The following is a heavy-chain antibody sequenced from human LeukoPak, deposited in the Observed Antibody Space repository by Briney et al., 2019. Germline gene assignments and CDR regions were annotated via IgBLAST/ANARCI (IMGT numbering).Heavy chain of an antibody. Sequence: GGSLRLSCAASGFNYSSYTMSWVRQAPGKGLEWVSAISGSGGSTYYADSVKGRFTISRDNSKNTLYLQMNSLRAEDTAVYYCAKDRDGYNAFDYWGQGTLVTVSS. J-gene: IGHJ4*02. V-gene: IGHV3-23*01. D-gene: IGHD5-24*01. CDR2: ISGSGGST. CDR3: AKDRDGYNAFDY. CDR1: GFNYSSYT.